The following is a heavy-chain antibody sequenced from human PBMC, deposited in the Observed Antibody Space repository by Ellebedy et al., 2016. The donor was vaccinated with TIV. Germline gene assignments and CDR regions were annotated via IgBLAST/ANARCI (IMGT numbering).Heavy chain of an antibody. J-gene: IGHJ4*02. CDR2: IYYSGST. CDR1: GGSISTYY. Sequence: MPSETLSLTCAVSGGSISTYYWSWIRQPPGKGLEWIGNIYYSGSTNYNPSLKSRVTISLDTSRNQFSLTLSSVTAADTAVYYCARDPGGSYPLFDYWGQGTLVTVSS. V-gene: IGHV4-59*01. CDR3: ARDPGGSYPLFDY. D-gene: IGHD1-26*01.